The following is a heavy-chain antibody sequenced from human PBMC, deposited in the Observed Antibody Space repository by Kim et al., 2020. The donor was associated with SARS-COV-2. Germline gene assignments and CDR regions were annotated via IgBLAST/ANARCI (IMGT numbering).Heavy chain of an antibody. CDR1: GGSFSGYY. Sequence: SETLSLTCAVYGGSFSGYYWSWIRQPPGKGLEWIGEINHSGSTNYNPSLKSRVTISVDTSKNQFSLKLSSVTAADTAVYYCARENILTGYYHNWFDPWGQGTLVTVSS. V-gene: IGHV4-34*01. J-gene: IGHJ5*02. CDR3: ARENILTGYYHNWFDP. D-gene: IGHD3-9*01. CDR2: INHSGST.